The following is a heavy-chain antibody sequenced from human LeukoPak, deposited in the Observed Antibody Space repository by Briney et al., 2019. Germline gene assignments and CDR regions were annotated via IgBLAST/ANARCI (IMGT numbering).Heavy chain of an antibody. CDR2: ISGSGGST. V-gene: IGHV3-23*01. J-gene: IGHJ5*02. D-gene: IGHD2-2*01. Sequence: GGSLRLSCGASGFTFSSYAMSWVRQAPGKGLEWVSAISGSGGSTYYADSVKGRFTISRDNSKNTLHLQMNSLGAEDTAVYYCAKDDRRYCSSTSCLDSFDPWGQGTLVTVSS. CDR3: AKDDRRYCSSTSCLDSFDP. CDR1: GFTFSSYA.